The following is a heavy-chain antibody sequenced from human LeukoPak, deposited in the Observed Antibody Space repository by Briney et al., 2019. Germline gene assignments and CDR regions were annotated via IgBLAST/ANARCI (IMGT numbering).Heavy chain of an antibody. CDR1: GFTFSSYS. V-gene: IGHV3-48*02. Sequence: GGSLRLSCAASGFTFSSYSMNWVRQAPGKGLEWVSYISSSSSTIYYADSVKGRFTISRDNAKNSLYLQMNSLRDEDTAVYYCASDTFMANYYYYGMDVWGQGTTVTVSS. CDR2: ISSSSSTI. J-gene: IGHJ6*02. CDR3: ASDTFMANYYYYGMDV. D-gene: IGHD2/OR15-2a*01.